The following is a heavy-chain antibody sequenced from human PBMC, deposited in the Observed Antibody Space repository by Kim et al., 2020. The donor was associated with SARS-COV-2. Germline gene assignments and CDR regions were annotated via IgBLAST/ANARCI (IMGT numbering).Heavy chain of an antibody. D-gene: IGHD3-9*01. CDR3: AKERNDILAGCPGGMEV. J-gene: IGHJ6*02. CDR1: GFIFSNYL. Sequence: GGSLRLSCSASGFIFSNYLMHWVRQAPGKGLEFVSAITSNGGSKSYADSVKGRFTISRDNSKNTLYLQMSSLRAVDTAVYYCAKERNDILAGCPGGMEVWGQGSTVTVSS. CDR2: ITSNGGSK. V-gene: IGHV3-64D*06.